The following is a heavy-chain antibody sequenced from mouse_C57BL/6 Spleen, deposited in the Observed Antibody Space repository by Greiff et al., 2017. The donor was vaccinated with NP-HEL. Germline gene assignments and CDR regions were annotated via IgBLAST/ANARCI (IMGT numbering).Heavy chain of an antibody. CDR3: AREIITTVVATPFDY. V-gene: IGHV1-9*01. J-gene: IGHJ2*01. CDR1: GYTFTGYW. Sequence: VQLQQSGAERMKPGASVKLSCKATGYTFTGYWIEWVKQRPGHGLEWIGEILPGSGSTNYNEKFKGKATFTADTSSNTAYMQLSSLTTEDSAIYYCAREIITTVVATPFDYWGQGTTLTVSS. D-gene: IGHD1-1*01. CDR2: ILPGSGST.